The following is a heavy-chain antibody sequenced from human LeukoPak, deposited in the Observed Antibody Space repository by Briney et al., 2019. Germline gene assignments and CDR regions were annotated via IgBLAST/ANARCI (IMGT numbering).Heavy chain of an antibody. CDR1: GFTFSSYE. D-gene: IGHD1-26*01. Sequence: SGGSLTLSCAASGFTFSSYEMNWVRQAPGKGLEWVSYISSSGSTIYYGDSVKGRFIISRDNTKNSLYLQMNSLRAEDTAVYYCARDSIVSGEFDYWGQGTLVTVSS. V-gene: IGHV3-48*03. CDR2: ISSSGSTI. CDR3: ARDSIVSGEFDY. J-gene: IGHJ4*02.